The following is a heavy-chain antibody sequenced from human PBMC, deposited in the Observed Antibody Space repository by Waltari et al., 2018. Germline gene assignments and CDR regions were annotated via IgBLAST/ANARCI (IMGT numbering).Heavy chain of an antibody. Sequence: QVQLVQSGAEVKKPGSSVKVSCTASGGTFSSNAISWVRQAPAQGLEWMGGIIPIFGTANYAQKFQGRVTITADKSTSTAYMELSSLRAEDTAVYYCARGSSMIRGDYFDYWGQGTLVTVSS. CDR3: ARGSSMIRGDYFDY. CDR1: GGTFSSNA. D-gene: IGHD3-16*01. J-gene: IGHJ4*02. V-gene: IGHV1-69*14. CDR2: IIPIFGTA.